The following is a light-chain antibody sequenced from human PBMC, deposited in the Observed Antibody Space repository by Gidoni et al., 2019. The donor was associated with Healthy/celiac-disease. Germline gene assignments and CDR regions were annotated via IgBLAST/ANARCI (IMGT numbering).Light chain of an antibody. CDR1: QSISSY. V-gene: IGKV1-39*01. CDR2: AAS. CDR3: QQCYSTPPFP. J-gene: IGKJ2*01. Sequence: DIQMTQSPSSLSASVGDRVTITCRASQSISSYLNWYQQKPGQAPKLLIYAASSLHSGIPSRFSGSGSVTDFTLTISSLQPEDFATYYCQQCYSTPPFPFGHGTQLEIK.